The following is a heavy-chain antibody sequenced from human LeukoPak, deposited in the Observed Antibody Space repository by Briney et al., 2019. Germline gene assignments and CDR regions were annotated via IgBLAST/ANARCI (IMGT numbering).Heavy chain of an antibody. CDR2: LSGSGITT. Sequence: GGSLRLSCAASGFTFSNSAMSWVRQAPGKGLEWVSTLSGSGITTYYADSVKGRFTISRDNSKNTLYLQMNSLRAEDTAVYYCAREARGYHYTYFDYWGQGSLVTVSS. CDR1: GFTFSNSA. CDR3: AREARGYHYTYFDY. D-gene: IGHD5-18*01. J-gene: IGHJ4*02. V-gene: IGHV3-23*01.